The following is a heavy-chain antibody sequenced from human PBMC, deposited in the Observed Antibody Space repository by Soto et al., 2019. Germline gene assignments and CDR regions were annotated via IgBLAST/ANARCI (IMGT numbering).Heavy chain of an antibody. J-gene: IGHJ1*01. CDR1: GGSISSYY. CDR3: ARSSSWSEYFQH. D-gene: IGHD6-13*01. CDR2: IYYSGST. Sequence: SETLSLTCTVSGGSISSYYWSWIRQPPGKGLEWIGYIYYSGSTNYNPSLKSRVTISVDTSKNQFSLKLSSVTAADTAVYYCARSSSWSEYFQHWGQGTLVTVSS. V-gene: IGHV4-59*01.